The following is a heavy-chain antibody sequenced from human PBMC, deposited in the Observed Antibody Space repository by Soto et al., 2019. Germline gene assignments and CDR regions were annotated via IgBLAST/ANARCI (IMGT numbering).Heavy chain of an antibody. CDR3: AREAAAGTIFDY. CDR1: GGSLSSYY. CDR2: IYYSGST. D-gene: IGHD6-13*01. V-gene: IGHV4-59*01. Sequence: SEPLSLTCPVSGGSLSSYYWSWIRQPPGKGLEWIGYIYYSGSTNYNPSLKSRVTISVDTSKNQFSLKLSSVTAADTAVYYCAREAAAGTIFDYWGQGTLVTVSS. J-gene: IGHJ4*02.